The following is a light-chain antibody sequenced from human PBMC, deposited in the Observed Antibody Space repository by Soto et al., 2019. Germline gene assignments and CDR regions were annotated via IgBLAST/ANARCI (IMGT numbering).Light chain of an antibody. CDR3: QQSYSTPRT. CDR1: QSISSY. J-gene: IGKJ1*01. CDR2: AAS. V-gene: IGKV1-39*01. Sequence: DFQMTQSPSSLSASVADRVTITCRASQSISSYLNWYQQKPGKAPKLLIYAASSLQSGVPSRFSGSGSGTDFTLTISSLQPDDFATYYCQQSYSTPRTFGQGTKVEIK.